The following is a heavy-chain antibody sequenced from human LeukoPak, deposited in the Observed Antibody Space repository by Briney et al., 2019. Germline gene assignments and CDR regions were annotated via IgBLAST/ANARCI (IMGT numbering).Heavy chain of an antibody. Sequence: GESLKISCKGSENSFTNCWIVWVRQTPGKGLEWVGIIYPGDSDTRYSPTFQGQVTISADRSTTTAYLQWSGLKASDTAMYYCARSIDSTTSTLPYWGQGTQVTVSS. V-gene: IGHV5-51*01. CDR1: ENSFTNCW. CDR2: IYPGDSDT. J-gene: IGHJ4*02. CDR3: ARSIDSTTSTLPY. D-gene: IGHD5-24*01.